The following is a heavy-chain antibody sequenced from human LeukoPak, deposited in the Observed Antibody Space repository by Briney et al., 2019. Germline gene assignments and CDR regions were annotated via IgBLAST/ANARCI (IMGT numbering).Heavy chain of an antibody. J-gene: IGHJ4*02. CDR3: ARHVLDCSGGTCYFFDY. V-gene: IGHV3-7*03. CDR1: GFIFSNYL. Sequence: PGGSLRLSCAASGFIFSNYLMSWVRQAPGRGLEWVANINQDGSEKYYVDSVKGRSTISRDNAKNSLYLQMNSLRAEDTAVYYCARHVLDCSGGTCYFFDYWGQGTLVTVSS. D-gene: IGHD2-15*01. CDR2: INQDGSEK.